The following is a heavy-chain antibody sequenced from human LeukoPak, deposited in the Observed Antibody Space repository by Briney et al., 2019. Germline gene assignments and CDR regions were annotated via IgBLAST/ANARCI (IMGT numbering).Heavy chain of an antibody. Sequence: GGSMRLSCAASGFTFDDYGMSWVRQAPGKGLEWVSGINWNGGSTGYADSVKGRFTISRDNAKNSLYLQMNSLRAEDTALYYCARGGGPRGVVPAAPIDYWGQGTLVTVSS. D-gene: IGHD2-2*01. CDR1: GFTFDDYG. CDR2: INWNGGST. J-gene: IGHJ4*02. CDR3: ARGGGPRGVVPAAPIDY. V-gene: IGHV3-20*04.